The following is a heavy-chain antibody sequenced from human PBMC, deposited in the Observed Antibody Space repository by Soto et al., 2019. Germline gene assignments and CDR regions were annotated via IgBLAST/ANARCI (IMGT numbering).Heavy chain of an antibody. J-gene: IGHJ4*02. CDR2: IYYSGST. CDR3: TRVGGYYGDYPNFDY. CDR1: GDSMRSFY. Sequence: SETLSLTCTVYGDSMRSFYWSLIRQPPGKGLEWIGNIYYSGSTNYNPSRKSRVTMSVDMSKNQVSLKLSSVTAADTAVYYCTRVGGYYGDYPNFDYWGQGALVTVSS. V-gene: IGHV4-59*01. D-gene: IGHD4-17*01.